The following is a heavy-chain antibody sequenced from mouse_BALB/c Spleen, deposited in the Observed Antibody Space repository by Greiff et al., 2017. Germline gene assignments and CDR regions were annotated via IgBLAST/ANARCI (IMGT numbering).Heavy chain of an antibody. J-gene: IGHJ4*01. D-gene: IGHD1-1*01. Sequence: QVQLQQPGAELVKPGASVKLSCKASGYTFTSYWMHWVKQRPGQGLEWIGEVNPSNGRTNYNEKFKSKATLTVDKSSSTAYMQLSSLTSEDSAVYYCARGIYYGSSYYYAMDYWGQGTSVTVSS. CDR2: VNPSNGRT. V-gene: IGHV1S81*02. CDR3: ARGIYYGSSYYYAMDY. CDR1: GYTFTSYW.